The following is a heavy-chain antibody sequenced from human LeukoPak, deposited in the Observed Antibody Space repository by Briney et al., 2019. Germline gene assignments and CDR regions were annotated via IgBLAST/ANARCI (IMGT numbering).Heavy chain of an antibody. Sequence: AASVKVSCKACGYTFAGYYMHWVRQAPGQGLEWMGWINPNSGGTNYAQKFQGRVTMTRDTSISTVYMEVNGLRSDETAVYYCEILMGTAYYYDMDVWGQGTTVTVSS. J-gene: IGHJ6*02. CDR2: INPNSGGT. CDR3: EILMGTAYYYDMDV. D-gene: IGHD1/OR15-1a*01. CDR1: GYTFAGYY. V-gene: IGHV1-2*02.